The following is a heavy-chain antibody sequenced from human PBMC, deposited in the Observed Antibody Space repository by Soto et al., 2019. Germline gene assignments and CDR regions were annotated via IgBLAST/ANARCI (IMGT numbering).Heavy chain of an antibody. Sequence: QVQLVESGGGVVQPGRSLRLSCAASEFTFSRHGMPWVRQAPGKGLQWVGVIWSDGSNEVYADSVKGRFIISRDNSKNILYLQMNSLRAEDTAVYYCARERTFGDNKHNYMDVWGTGITVTVSS. CDR2: IWSDGSNE. CDR3: ARERTFGDNKHNYMDV. V-gene: IGHV3-33*01. J-gene: IGHJ6*03. CDR1: EFTFSRHG. D-gene: IGHD3-10*01.